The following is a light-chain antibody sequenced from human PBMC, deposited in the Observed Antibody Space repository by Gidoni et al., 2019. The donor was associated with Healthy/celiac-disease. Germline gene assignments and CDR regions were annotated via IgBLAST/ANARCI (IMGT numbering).Light chain of an antibody. V-gene: IGLV1-44*01. CDR3: AAWDDSLNGHVV. J-gene: IGLJ2*01. CDR2: SNN. Sequence: QSVLTQPPSASGTPGQRVTISFSGSSSTIGSNTVNWYQQPPGTAPKLLIYSNNQRPSGVPDRFSGSKSGTSASLAISGLQSEDEADYYCAAWDDSLNGHVVFGGGTKLTVL. CDR1: SSTIGSNT.